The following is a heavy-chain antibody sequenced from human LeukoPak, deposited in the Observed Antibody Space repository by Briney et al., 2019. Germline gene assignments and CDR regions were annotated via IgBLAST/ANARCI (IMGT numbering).Heavy chain of an antibody. J-gene: IGHJ4*02. V-gene: IGHV3-66*01. CDR2: IYRDGTT. D-gene: IGHD3-22*01. CDR3: VPDSSGYVY. Sequence: GRSLRLSCGASGFTVSSNYMSWVRQAPGKGLEWVSVIYRDGTTYYPDSVKGRFTISRDNAKNSLYLQMNSLRDEDTAVYYCVPDSSGYVYWGQGTLVTVSS. CDR1: GFTVSSNY.